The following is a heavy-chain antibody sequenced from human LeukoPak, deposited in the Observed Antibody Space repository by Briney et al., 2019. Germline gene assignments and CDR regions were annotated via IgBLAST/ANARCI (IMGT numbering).Heavy chain of an antibody. V-gene: IGHV4-39*07. J-gene: IGHJ4*02. CDR2: MYYSGGT. D-gene: IGHD1-7*01. CDR3: ARSNWNYLVFDY. CDR1: GGSISNSYYY. Sequence: SETLSLTCTVSGGSISNSYYYWGWIRQPPGKGLEWIGSMYYSGGTYYNPSLKSRVTISADTSQNQLFLKLNSVTAADTAVFYCARSNWNYLVFDYWGQGTLVTVSS.